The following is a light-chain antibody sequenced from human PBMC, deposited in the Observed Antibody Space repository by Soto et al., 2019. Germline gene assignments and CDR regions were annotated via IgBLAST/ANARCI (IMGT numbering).Light chain of an antibody. CDR3: QQYGSSPPIT. CDR1: QSVSSSY. Sequence: EIVLTQAPGTKSFSLGERPTLPCRASQSVSSSYLAWYQQKPGQAPRLIIYGASSRATGIPDRFSGSGSGTDFTLTISRLEPEDFAVYYGQQYGSSPPITFGQGTRLEIK. V-gene: IGKV3-20*01. J-gene: IGKJ5*01. CDR2: GAS.